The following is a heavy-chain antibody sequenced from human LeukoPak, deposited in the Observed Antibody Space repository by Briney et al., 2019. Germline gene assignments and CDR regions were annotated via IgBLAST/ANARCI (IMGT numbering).Heavy chain of an antibody. V-gene: IGHV4-31*03. CDR1: GGSISSGGYY. CDR3: ARDEGIAVAGHNWFDP. CDR2: IYYSGST. J-gene: IGHJ5*02. Sequence: SETLSLTCTASGGSISSGGYYWSWIRQHPGKGLEWIGYIYYSGSTYYNPSLKSRVTISVVTSKNQFSLKLSSVTAADTAVYYCARDEGIAVAGHNWFDPWGQGTLVSVSS. D-gene: IGHD6-19*01.